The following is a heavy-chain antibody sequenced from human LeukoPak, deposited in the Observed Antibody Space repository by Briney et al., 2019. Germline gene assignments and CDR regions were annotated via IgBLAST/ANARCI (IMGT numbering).Heavy chain of an antibody. Sequence: TGGSLRLSCAASGFTFNRYGMSWVRQAPGKGLEWVSAISGSGGSTYYADSVKGRFTISRDNSKNTLYLQMNSLRAEDTAVYYCAKVRMRGWLQFDAFDIWGQGTMVTVSS. J-gene: IGHJ3*02. CDR3: AKVRMRGWLQFDAFDI. V-gene: IGHV3-23*01. D-gene: IGHD5-24*01. CDR2: ISGSGGST. CDR1: GFTFNRYG.